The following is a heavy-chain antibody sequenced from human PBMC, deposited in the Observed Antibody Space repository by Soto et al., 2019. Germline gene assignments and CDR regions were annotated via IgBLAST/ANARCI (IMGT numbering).Heavy chain of an antibody. D-gene: IGHD1-1*01. J-gene: IGHJ4*02. CDR2: VSPENKNA. CDR3: EVTTGY. CDR1: GYTFTEYD. V-gene: IGHV1-8*01. Sequence: QVQVIQSRAEVKKLGASVKVSCKTSGYTFTEYDINWVRQAPGQGPEYMGWVSPENKNAGYAPQFRGRVSMTTDTTISTAYLEVTNLTYEDTAVYYCEVTTGYWGQGTMVTVSS.